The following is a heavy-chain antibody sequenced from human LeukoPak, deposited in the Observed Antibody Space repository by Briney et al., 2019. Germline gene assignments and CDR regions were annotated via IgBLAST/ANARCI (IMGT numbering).Heavy chain of an antibody. Sequence: PGGSLRLSCEASGFTFSNAWMSWVRQAPGKGLEWLSYITGSGSTINYADSVKGRFTISRDNAKNSLYLQMDSLRAEDTAVYYCARDATPQYSSGWVFFDSWGQGTLVTVSS. CDR3: ARDATPQYSSGWVFFDS. CDR2: ITGSGSTI. D-gene: IGHD6-19*01. J-gene: IGHJ4*02. CDR1: GFTFSNAW. V-gene: IGHV3-11*04.